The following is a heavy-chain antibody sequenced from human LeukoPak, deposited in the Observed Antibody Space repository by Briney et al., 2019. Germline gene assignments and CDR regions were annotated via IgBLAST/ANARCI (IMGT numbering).Heavy chain of an antibody. CDR1: GYSLTSYW. J-gene: IGHJ4*02. CDR2: IYPGDSDT. Sequence: GESLKISCKGSGYSLTSYWIGWLRQMPGKGLEWMGIIYPGDSDTRYSPSFQGQVTMSVDKSISNAYLQWSSLKASDTAMYYCATSCSSSTCYDSWGQGTLVTVSS. CDR3: ATSCSSSTCYDS. V-gene: IGHV5-51*01. D-gene: IGHD2-15*01.